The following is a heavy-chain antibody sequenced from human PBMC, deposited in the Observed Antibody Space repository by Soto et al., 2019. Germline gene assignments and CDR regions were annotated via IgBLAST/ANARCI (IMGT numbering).Heavy chain of an antibody. CDR1: GFTFSNAW. J-gene: IGHJ4*02. V-gene: IGHV3-15*01. CDR3: TTGNYDILPRYRPIDY. Sequence: GGSLRLSCAASGFTFSNAWMSWVRQAPGKGLEWVGRIKSKTDGGTTDYAAPVKGRFTISRDDSKNTLYLQMNSLKTEDTAVYYCTTGNYDILPRYRPIDYWGQGTLVTVSS. CDR2: IKSKTDGGTT. D-gene: IGHD3-9*01.